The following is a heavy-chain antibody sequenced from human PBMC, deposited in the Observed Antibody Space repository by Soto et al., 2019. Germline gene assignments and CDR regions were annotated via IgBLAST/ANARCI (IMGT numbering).Heavy chain of an antibody. J-gene: IGHJ6*02. CDR3: ARIAVIPAAPDYYNYYGVDV. CDR1: GGSISSYY. D-gene: IGHD2-2*01. CDR2: IYYSGST. Sequence: SETLSLTCTVSGGSISSYYWSWIRQPPGKGLEWIGYIYYSGSTNYNPSLKSRVTMSVDTSKNQLSLKVSSVTAADTSVYYCARIAVIPAAPDYYNYYGVDVWGQGTTVTVSS. V-gene: IGHV4-59*08.